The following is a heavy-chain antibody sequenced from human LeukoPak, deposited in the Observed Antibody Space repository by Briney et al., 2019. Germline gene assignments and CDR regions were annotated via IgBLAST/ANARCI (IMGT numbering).Heavy chain of an antibody. CDR2: ISYDGSNK. Sequence: GGSLRLSCAASGFTLSSYAMHWVRQAPGKGLEWVAVISYDGSNKYYADSVKGRFTISRDNSKNTLYLQMNSLRAEDTAVYYCARDSTYCSSTSCYIGGLFSGIDYWGQGTLVTVSS. J-gene: IGHJ4*02. CDR3: ARDSTYCSSTSCYIGGLFSGIDY. V-gene: IGHV3-30*01. D-gene: IGHD2-2*02. CDR1: GFTLSSYA.